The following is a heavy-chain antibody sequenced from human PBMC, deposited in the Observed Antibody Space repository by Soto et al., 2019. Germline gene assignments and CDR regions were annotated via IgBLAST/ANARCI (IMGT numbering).Heavy chain of an antibody. CDR2: IIPIFGTA. J-gene: IGHJ6*02. D-gene: IGHD6-13*01. V-gene: IGHV1-69*13. CDR1: GGTFSSYA. Sequence: ASVKVSCKASGGTFSSYAISWVRQAPGQGLEWMGGIIPIFGTANYAQKFQGRVTITADESTSTAYMELSSLRSEDTAVYYCARVFSERYSSSWYTVNYYGMDVWGQGTTVTVSS. CDR3: ARVFSERYSSSWYTVNYYGMDV.